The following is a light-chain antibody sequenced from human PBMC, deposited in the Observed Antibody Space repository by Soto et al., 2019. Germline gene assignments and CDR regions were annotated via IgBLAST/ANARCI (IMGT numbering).Light chain of an antibody. CDR2: DVS. CDR1: SSDVGRYNY. Sequence: QSALAQPASVSGSPGQSITISCTGTSSDVGRYNYVSWFQQHPGKAPKLMIYDVSNWPSGVSDRFSGSKSGNTASLTISGLQAEDEADYYCSSFTSGSTFVFGTGTKVTVL. J-gene: IGLJ1*01. V-gene: IGLV2-14*01. CDR3: SSFTSGSTFV.